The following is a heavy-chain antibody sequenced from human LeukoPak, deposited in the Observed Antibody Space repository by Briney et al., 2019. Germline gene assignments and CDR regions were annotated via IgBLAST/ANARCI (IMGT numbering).Heavy chain of an antibody. J-gene: IGHJ3*02. CDR1: GFTVSSNY. CDR2: IYSGGST. Sequence: GGSLRLSCAASGFTVSSNYMSWVRQAPGKGLEWVSVIYSGGSTYYADSVKGRFTISRDNSKNTLYLQMNSLRAEDTAVYYCARVGAVGGVFRAFDIWGQGTMVTVSS. V-gene: IGHV3-53*01. CDR3: ARVGAVGGVFRAFDI. D-gene: IGHD3-16*01.